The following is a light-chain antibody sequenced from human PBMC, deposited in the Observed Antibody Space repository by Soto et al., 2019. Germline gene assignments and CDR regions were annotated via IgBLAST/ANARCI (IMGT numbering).Light chain of an antibody. J-gene: IGKJ1*01. CDR1: QSISSSY. CDR3: QPYGSSPRT. CDR2: GAS. V-gene: IGKV3-20*01. Sequence: EFVLTQSPGTLSLSPGERATLSCRVSQSISSSYLACYQQKPGQAPRLLIFGASSRATGITDRFSGSGSGTDFTLTISRLEPEDFAVYYCQPYGSSPRTFGQGTQVDIK.